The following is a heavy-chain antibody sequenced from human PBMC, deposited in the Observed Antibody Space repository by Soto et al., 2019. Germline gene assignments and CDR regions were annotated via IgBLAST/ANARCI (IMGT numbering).Heavy chain of an antibody. Sequence: QVQLVQSGAEVKKPGASVKVSCKASGYTFTSYGISWVRQAPGQGLEWMGWISAYNGNTNYAQKLQGRVTMTTDTTTSTADMELRSLRSDDTAVYYCARVPTLYDSSARYYFDYWGQGTLVTVSS. CDR2: ISAYNGNT. CDR3: ARVPTLYDSSARYYFDY. V-gene: IGHV1-18*01. J-gene: IGHJ4*02. CDR1: GYTFTSYG. D-gene: IGHD3-22*01.